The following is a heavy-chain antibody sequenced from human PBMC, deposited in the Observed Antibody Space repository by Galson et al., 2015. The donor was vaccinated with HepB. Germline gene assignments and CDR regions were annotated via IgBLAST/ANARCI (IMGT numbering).Heavy chain of an antibody. J-gene: IGHJ6*03. D-gene: IGHD3-3*01. Sequence: SVKVSCKASGYTFTSYGISWVRQAPGQGLEWMGWISPYNGSTKYAQKLQGRVTMTTDTSTSTAYMELRSLRSEDTAVYYCARAYEYYYYYMDVWAKGPRSPSP. CDR2: ISPYNGST. V-gene: IGHV1-18*01. CDR3: ARAYEYYYYYMDV. CDR1: GYTFTSYG.